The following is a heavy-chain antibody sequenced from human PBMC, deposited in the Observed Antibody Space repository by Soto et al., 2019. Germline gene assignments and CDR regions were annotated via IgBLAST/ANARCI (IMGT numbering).Heavy chain of an antibody. D-gene: IGHD2-15*01. CDR2: ISYTGST. CDR3: AREGVAAPYYYYGMDV. Sequence: SETLSLTCTVSGDSIRSYYWSWIRQPPGKGLEWIGYISYTGSTHYNPSLKSRVTISADTSKNQFSLKLSSVTTADTALYYCAREGVAAPYYYYGMDVWGQGSPVTVSS. CDR1: GDSIRSYY. J-gene: IGHJ6*02. V-gene: IGHV4-59*01.